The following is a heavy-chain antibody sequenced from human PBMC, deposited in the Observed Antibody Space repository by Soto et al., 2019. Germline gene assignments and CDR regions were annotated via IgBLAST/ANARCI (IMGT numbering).Heavy chain of an antibody. CDR3: ARGFLGGFDP. Sequence: QVQLVQSGAEVKKTGASVKVSCKASGYNFTSYDMNWVRHAPGQGLAWMGWMHPNSGNTGYAQKFQGRVTKTRNTSISTAYRELSSLRSEDTAVYYCARGFLGGFDPWGQGTLVTVSS. V-gene: IGHV1-8*01. CDR2: MHPNSGNT. CDR1: GYNFTSYD. J-gene: IGHJ5*02. D-gene: IGHD3-3*01.